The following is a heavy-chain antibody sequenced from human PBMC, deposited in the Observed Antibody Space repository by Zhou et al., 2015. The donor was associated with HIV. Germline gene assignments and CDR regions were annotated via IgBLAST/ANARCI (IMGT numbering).Heavy chain of an antibody. Sequence: QVQVVQSGAEVKKPGASVNVSCKTSGYFFTGYYIHWVRQAPGQGLEWMGWISAYNGNTNYAQKLQGRVTMTTDTSTRTAYMELRSLRSDDTAVYYCARDRMETAVGYYNHYYGMDVWGQGTTVTVSS. V-gene: IGHV1-18*04. CDR2: ISAYNGNT. CDR3: ARDRMETAVGYYNHYYGMDV. D-gene: IGHD2-21*02. J-gene: IGHJ6*02. CDR1: GYFFTGYY.